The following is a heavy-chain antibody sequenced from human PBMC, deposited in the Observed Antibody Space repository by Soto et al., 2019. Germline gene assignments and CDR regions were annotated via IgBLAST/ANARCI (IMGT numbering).Heavy chain of an antibody. CDR2: ISGHNGNT. CDR3: ARDYYGLGSPRSLFFY. Sequence: GGPVKVSCKASGYSFTNYGISWVRQAPGQGLEWMGWISGHNGNTNYAQKLQGRVTMTTDTSTSTAYMELRSLRSDDTAVYYCARDYYGLGSPRSLFFYWGQGTLVTVSS. V-gene: IGHV1-18*01. J-gene: IGHJ4*02. D-gene: IGHD3-10*01. CDR1: GYSFTNYG.